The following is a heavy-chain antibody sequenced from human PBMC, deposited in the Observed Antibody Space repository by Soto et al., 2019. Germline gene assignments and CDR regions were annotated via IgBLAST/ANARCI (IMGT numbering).Heavy chain of an antibody. CDR2: LTGSSSNI. V-gene: IGHV3-23*01. J-gene: IGHJ4*02. D-gene: IGHD4-17*01. CDR3: ANGRATYGLLTHDY. CDR1: GFSFRNYA. Sequence: EVQLLESGGGLVQPGGSLRLSCAASGFSFRNYAMSWVRQAPGKGLEWISTLTGSSSNIYYADSVKGRFAISRDNSRNQLYLQMTGLTAEDTSVYYCANGRATYGLLTHDYWGQGTLVTVSS.